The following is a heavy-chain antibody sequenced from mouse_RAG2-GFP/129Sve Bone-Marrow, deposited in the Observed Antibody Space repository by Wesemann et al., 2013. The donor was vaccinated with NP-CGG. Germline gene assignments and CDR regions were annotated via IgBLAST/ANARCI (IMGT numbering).Heavy chain of an antibody. D-gene: IGHD1-2*01. CDR2: INPSNGGT. CDR3: TRSPTATPAWFAY. J-gene: IGHJ3*01. Sequence: QVQLQQSGAELVKPGASVKLSCKASGYTFTSYYMYWVKQRPGQGLEWIGEINPSNGGTNFNEKFKSKATLTVDKSSSTAYMQLSSLTSEDSAVYYCTRSPTATPAWFAYWGQGTLVTVSA. CDR1: GYTFTSYY. V-gene: IGHV1S81*02.